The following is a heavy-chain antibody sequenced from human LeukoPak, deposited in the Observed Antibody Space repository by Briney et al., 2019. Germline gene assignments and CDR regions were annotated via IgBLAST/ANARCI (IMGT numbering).Heavy chain of an antibody. D-gene: IGHD1-7*01. V-gene: IGHV3-66*02. CDR3: ARAQGDWNYGLYYYYMDV. CDR2: IYSGGST. Sequence: TGGSLRLSCAASGFTVSSNYMSWVRQAPGKGLEWVSVIYSGGSTYYADSVKGRFTISRDNSKNTLYLQMNSLRAEDTAVYYCARAQGDWNYGLYYYYMDVWGKGTTVTVSS. CDR1: GFTVSSNY. J-gene: IGHJ6*03.